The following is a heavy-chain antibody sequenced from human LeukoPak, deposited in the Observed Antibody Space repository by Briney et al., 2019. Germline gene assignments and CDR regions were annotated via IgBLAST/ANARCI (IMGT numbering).Heavy chain of an antibody. Sequence: ASVKVSCKASGYTFTSYVISWVRQAPGQGLEWMGWISAYNGNTNYAQKLQGRATMTTDTSTSTAYMELRSLRSDDTAVYYCARVLAAADHYYGMDVWGQGTTVTVSS. CDR3: ARVLAAADHYYGMDV. J-gene: IGHJ6*02. D-gene: IGHD6-13*01. CDR1: GYTFTSYV. CDR2: ISAYNGNT. V-gene: IGHV1-18*01.